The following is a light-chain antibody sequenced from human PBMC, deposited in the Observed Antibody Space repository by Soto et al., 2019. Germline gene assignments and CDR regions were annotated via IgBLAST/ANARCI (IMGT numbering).Light chain of an antibody. CDR3: QSCDNSLSGWV. Sequence: QSVLTQPPSVSGAPGQRVTISCTGGSSNIGAGYDVHWYQQLPGTAPKVLIYGNSNRPSGVPDRFSGSKSATSASLAITGLQAEDEADYACQSCDNSLSGWVFGGGTKRTGL. CDR1: SSNIGAGYD. V-gene: IGLV1-40*01. J-gene: IGLJ2*01. CDR2: GNS.